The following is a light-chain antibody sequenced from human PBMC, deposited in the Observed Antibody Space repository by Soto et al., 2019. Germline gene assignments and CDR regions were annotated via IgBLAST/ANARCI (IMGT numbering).Light chain of an antibody. V-gene: IGLV1-51*01. J-gene: IGLJ7*01. CDR3: GTWDSSLSAAV. CDR2: DNN. CDR1: SSNIGNNY. Sequence: QSVLTQPPSVSAAPGQKVTISCSGSSSNIGNNYVSWYQQLPGTAPKLLIYDNNKRPSGIPDRFSGCKSGTSATLGITGLQTGDEADYYCGTWDSSLSAAVFGGGTQLTVL.